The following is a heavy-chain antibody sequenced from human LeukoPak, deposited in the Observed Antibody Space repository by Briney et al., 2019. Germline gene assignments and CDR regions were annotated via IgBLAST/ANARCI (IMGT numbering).Heavy chain of an antibody. CDR2: IYYSGST. V-gene: IGHV4-59*01. CDR1: GGSISSYY. Sequence: SETLSLTCTVSGGSISSYYWSWIRQPPGKGLEWIGYIYYSGSTNYNPSLKSRVTISVDTSKNQFSLKLSSVTAADTAVYYCARGGWGEPLDYWGQGTLVTVSS. J-gene: IGHJ4*02. D-gene: IGHD1-14*01. CDR3: ARGGWGEPLDY.